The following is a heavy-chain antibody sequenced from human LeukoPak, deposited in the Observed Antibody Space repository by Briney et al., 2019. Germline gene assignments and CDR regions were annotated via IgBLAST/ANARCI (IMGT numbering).Heavy chain of an antibody. J-gene: IGHJ4*02. D-gene: IGHD1-26*01. CDR2: ITGDGNIA. CDR1: GFTFSLSV. CDR3: TKDRVGTTRGGDF. Sequence: GGSLRLSCAASGFTFSLSVMNWARQAPGKGLEWIAGITGDGNIAYYADSAKGRFRIFRDNFENTLYLEIDSLRVDDTALYYCTKDRVGTTRGGDFWGRRTLVTVSS. V-gene: IGHV3-23*01.